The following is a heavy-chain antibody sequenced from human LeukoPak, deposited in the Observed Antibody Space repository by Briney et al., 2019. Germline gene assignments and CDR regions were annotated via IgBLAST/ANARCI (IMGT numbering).Heavy chain of an antibody. Sequence: GGSLRLSCSASGFTFSTYWVHWVRQAPGKGLVWVSRISTDGITTNYADSVKGRFAISRDNAENTLYLQMNSLRAEDTAIYYCVRSGGYWGQGTLVTVSS. J-gene: IGHJ4*02. D-gene: IGHD1-26*01. CDR3: VRSGGY. CDR2: ISTDGITT. V-gene: IGHV3-74*01. CDR1: GFTFSTYW.